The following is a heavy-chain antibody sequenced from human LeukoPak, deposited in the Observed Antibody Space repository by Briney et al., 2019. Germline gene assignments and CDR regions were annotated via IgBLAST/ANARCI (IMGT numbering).Heavy chain of an antibody. J-gene: IGHJ4*02. Sequence: SETLSLTCTVSGGSTSSYYWSWIRQPPGKGLEWIGYIYYSGSTNYNPSLKSRVTISVDTSKNQFSLKLSSVTAADTAVYYCARRVVSYYGSGSYYFDYWGXGTXVXVSS. CDR3: ARRVVSYYGSGSYYFDY. D-gene: IGHD3-10*01. CDR2: IYYSGST. V-gene: IGHV4-59*08. CDR1: GGSTSSYY.